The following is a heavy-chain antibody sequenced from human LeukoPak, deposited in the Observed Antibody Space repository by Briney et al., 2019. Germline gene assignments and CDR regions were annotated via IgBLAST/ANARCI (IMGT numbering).Heavy chain of an antibody. V-gene: IGHV3-30*18. CDR1: GFTFSSYG. Sequence: PGRSLRLSCAASGFTFSSYGMHWVRQAPGKGLEWVAVISYDGSNKYYADSVKGRFTISRDNSKNTLYLQMNSLRAEDTAVYYCAKEEGYGDYVHAFDIWGQGTMVTVSS. CDR3: AKEEGYGDYVHAFDI. D-gene: IGHD4-17*01. CDR2: ISYDGSNK. J-gene: IGHJ3*02.